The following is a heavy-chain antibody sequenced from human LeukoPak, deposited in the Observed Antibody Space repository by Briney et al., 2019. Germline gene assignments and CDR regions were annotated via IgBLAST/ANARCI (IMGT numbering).Heavy chain of an antibody. CDR1: GFTFTTYW. J-gene: IGHJ4*02. CDR2: INSDGSIT. Sequence: GGSLRLSCAASGFTFTTYWMHWVRQAPGKGLVWVSHINSDGSITSYADSVKGRFTISRDNAKNTLYLQMNSLRAEDTAVYYCARGIAAAGYGPHDYWGQGTLVTVSS. V-gene: IGHV3-74*01. CDR3: ARGIAAAGYGPHDY. D-gene: IGHD6-13*01.